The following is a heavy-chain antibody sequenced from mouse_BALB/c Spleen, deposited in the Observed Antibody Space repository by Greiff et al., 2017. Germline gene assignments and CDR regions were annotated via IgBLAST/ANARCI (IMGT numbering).Heavy chain of an antibody. Sequence: VKLQQSGAELVKPGASVKLSCKASGYTFTSYYMYWVKQRPGQGLEWIGEINPSNGGTNFNEKFKSKATLTVDKSSSTAYMQLSSLTSEDSAVYYCTRRNYGSSSWFAYWGQGTLVTVSA. V-gene: IGHV1S81*02. J-gene: IGHJ3*01. CDR2: INPSNGGT. CDR1: GYTFTSYY. CDR3: TRRNYGSSSWFAY. D-gene: IGHD1-1*01.